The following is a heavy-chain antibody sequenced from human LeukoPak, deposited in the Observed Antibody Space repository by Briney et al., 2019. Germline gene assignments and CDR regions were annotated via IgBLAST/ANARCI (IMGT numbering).Heavy chain of an antibody. CDR3: AGGGFDF. CDR2: ISKDGSMK. D-gene: IGHD3-16*01. J-gene: IGHJ3*01. V-gene: IGHV3-30*04. CDR1: GFSFSNYA. Sequence: GGSLRLSCAASGFSFSNYAMDWVRQAPGKGLEWVAVISKDGSMKYYSDSVKGRFTVSRDNSIHTLYLEMNSLKTEDTAVYYCAGGGFDFWSQGTMVTVSS.